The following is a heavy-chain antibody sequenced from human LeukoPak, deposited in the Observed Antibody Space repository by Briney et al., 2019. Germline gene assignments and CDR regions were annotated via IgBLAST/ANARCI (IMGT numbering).Heavy chain of an antibody. CDR1: GGSFSGYY. J-gene: IGHJ5*02. CDR2: INHSGST. D-gene: IGHD4-17*01. Sequence: SETLSLTCAVYGGSFSGYYWGWIRQPPGKGLEWIGEINHSGSTNYNPSLKSRVTISVDTSKNQFSLKLSSVTAADTAVYYCARGPSTTVTTTDGWFDPWGQGTLVTVSS. V-gene: IGHV4-34*01. CDR3: ARGPSTTVTTTDGWFDP.